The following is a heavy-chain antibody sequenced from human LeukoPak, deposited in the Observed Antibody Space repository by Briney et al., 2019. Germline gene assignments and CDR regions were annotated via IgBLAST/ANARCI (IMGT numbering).Heavy chain of an antibody. V-gene: IGHV1-46*01. Sequence: ASVKVSCKASGYTFTSYYMHWVRQAPGQGLEWMGIINPSGGSTSYAQKFQGRVTMTRDTSTSTVYMELSSLRSEDTAVYYCARGNRLIAAAGTTYGYWGQGTLVTVPS. CDR2: INPSGGST. CDR3: ARGNRLIAAAGTTYGY. D-gene: IGHD6-13*01. CDR1: GYTFTSYY. J-gene: IGHJ4*02.